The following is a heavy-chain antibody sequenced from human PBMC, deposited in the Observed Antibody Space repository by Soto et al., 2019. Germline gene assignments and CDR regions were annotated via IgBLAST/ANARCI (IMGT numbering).Heavy chain of an antibody. CDR2: INPNSGGT. J-gene: IGHJ6*02. D-gene: IGHD6-13*01. V-gene: IGHV1-2*04. CDR3: ARSLAAAEYGMDV. Sequence: GALVKVSCKASGYTFTGYYMHWVRQAPGQGLEWMGWINPNSGGTNYAQKFQGWVTMTRDTSISTAYMELSRLRSDDTAVYYCARSLAAAEYGMDVWGQGTTVTVSS. CDR1: GYTFTGYY.